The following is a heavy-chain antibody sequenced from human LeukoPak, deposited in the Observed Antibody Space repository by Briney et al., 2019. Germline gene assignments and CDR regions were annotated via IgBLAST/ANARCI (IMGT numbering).Heavy chain of an antibody. J-gene: IGHJ3*02. Sequence: GASVKVSCKASGYTFTGYYMHWVRQAPGQGLEWMGWINPNSGGTNYAQKFQGRVTMTRDTSISTAYMELSRLRSDDTAVYYCARVGVLRSYNWNDVGAFDIWGQGTMVTVSS. V-gene: IGHV1-2*02. CDR3: ARVGVLRSYNWNDVGAFDI. CDR2: INPNSGGT. CDR1: GYTFTGYY. D-gene: IGHD1-1*01.